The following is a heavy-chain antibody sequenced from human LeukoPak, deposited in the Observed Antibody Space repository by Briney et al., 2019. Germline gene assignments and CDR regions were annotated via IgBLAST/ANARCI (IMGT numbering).Heavy chain of an antibody. CDR1: GFPFSSYA. CDR2: ISGDGATT. Sequence: PGGSLRLSCAASGFPFSSYAMTWVRQAPGKGLEWGSSISGDGATTYHADSVKGRFTISRDNAKNSLYLQMTSLRAEDTAVYYCASTNHYYGSETYDYYFDYWGQGTLLTVSS. V-gene: IGHV3-23*01. J-gene: IGHJ4*02. CDR3: ASTNHYYGSETYDYYFDY. D-gene: IGHD3-10*01.